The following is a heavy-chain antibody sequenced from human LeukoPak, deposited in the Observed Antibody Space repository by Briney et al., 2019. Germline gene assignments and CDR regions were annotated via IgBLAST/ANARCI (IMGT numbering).Heavy chain of an antibody. J-gene: IGHJ4*02. D-gene: IGHD2-8*01. CDR1: GGTFSSYT. Sequence: SAKVSCKASGGTFSSYTISWVRQAPGQGLEWMGRIIPILGIANYAQKFQGRVTITADKSTSTAYMELSSLRSEDTAVYYCASAPRTYCTNGVCPYYFDYWGQGTLVTVSS. CDR3: ASAPRTYCTNGVCPYYFDY. CDR2: IIPILGIA. V-gene: IGHV1-69*02.